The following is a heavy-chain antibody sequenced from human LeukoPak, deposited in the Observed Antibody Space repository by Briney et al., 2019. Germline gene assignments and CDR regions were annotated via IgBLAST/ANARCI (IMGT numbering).Heavy chain of an antibody. V-gene: IGHV4-59*01. CDR2: IYYSGST. J-gene: IGHJ3*02. Sequence: KPSETLSLTCTVSGGSISSYYWSWIRQPPGKGLEWIGYIYYSGSTNYNPSLKSRVTISVDTSKNQFSLKLSSVTAADTAVYYCARVSYYYDSSGYPKVAFDIWGQGTMVTVSS. CDR1: GGSISSYY. D-gene: IGHD3-22*01. CDR3: ARVSYYYDSSGYPKVAFDI.